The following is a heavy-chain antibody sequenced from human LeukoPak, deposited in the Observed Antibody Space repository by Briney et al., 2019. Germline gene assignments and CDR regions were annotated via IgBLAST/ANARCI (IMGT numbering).Heavy chain of an antibody. CDR3: ARVIDVAAAGYFDS. V-gene: IGHV4-59*08. D-gene: IGHD6-13*01. Sequence: SETLSLTCTVSGGSISSYYWGWIRQPPGKGLEWIGTIFRIGSSHFNPSLKSRVTISVDTSKNQFSLKLNSVTAADTALYYCARVIDVAAAGYFDSWGQGTQVTVSS. J-gene: IGHJ4*02. CDR2: IFRIGSS. CDR1: GGSISSYY.